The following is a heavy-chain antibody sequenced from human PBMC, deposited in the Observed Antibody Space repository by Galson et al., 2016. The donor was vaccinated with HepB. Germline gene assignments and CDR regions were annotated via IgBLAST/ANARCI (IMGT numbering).Heavy chain of an antibody. CDR2: ISGSGGFT. Sequence: SLRLSCAASGFTFSSYAMSWVRQAPGKGLEWVSTISGSGGFTYYADSVKGRFTISRDNSKNTLYLQMNSLRAEDTAVYSCAKDGRDYDYGWGSYCYSGGGVWFDPWGQGTLVTVSS. J-gene: IGHJ5*02. CDR3: AKDGRDYDYGWGSYCYSGGGVWFDP. CDR1: GFTFSSYA. D-gene: IGHD3-16*02. V-gene: IGHV3-23*01.